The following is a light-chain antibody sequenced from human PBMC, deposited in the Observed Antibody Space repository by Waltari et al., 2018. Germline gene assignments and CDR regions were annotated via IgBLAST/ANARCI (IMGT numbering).Light chain of an antibody. CDR3: QQYNTYSS. J-gene: IGKJ2*01. CDR2: KAS. Sequence: DIQMTQSPSSLSASVGDRVTITCRASQSISNWLAWYQQKPGKAPILLIYKASILKSGVPSRFSGCGSGTQFTLTIRSLQPGDFATYYCQQYNTYSSFGQGTKLEIK. CDR1: QSISNW. V-gene: IGKV1-5*03.